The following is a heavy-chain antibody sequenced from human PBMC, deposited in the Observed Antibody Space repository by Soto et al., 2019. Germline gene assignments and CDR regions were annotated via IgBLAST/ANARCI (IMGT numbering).Heavy chain of an antibody. CDR2: ISSSGSTI. D-gene: IGHD3-22*01. J-gene: IGHJ6*02. CDR1: GFTFSSYE. V-gene: IGHV3-48*03. Sequence: GGSLRLSCAASGFTFSSYEMNWVRQAPGKGLEWVSYISSSGSTIYYADSVKGRFTISRDNAKNSLYLQMNSLRAEDTAVYYCARKGYYEISGYYYYYYGMDVWGQGTTVSVSS. CDR3: ARKGYYEISGYYYYYYGMDV.